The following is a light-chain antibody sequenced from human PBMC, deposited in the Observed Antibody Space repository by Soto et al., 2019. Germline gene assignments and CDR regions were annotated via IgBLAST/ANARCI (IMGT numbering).Light chain of an antibody. CDR3: ASHALSSTRV. CDR2: EVN. V-gene: IGLV2-14*01. J-gene: IGLJ2*01. CDR1: NSDVGAYNF. Sequence: QSALTQPASASGSPGQSVTISCTGSNSDVGAYNFVSWYQQHPGKAPKLIIYEVNNRPSGVSHRFSGSKSGNTASLTISGLQADDEADYYCASHALSSTRVFGGGTKVTVL.